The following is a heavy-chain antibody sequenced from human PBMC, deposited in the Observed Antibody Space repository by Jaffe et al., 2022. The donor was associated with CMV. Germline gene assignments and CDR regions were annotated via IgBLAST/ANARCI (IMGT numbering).Heavy chain of an antibody. CDR3: AKDPPAGEWELRPLGYFDY. V-gene: IGHV3-30*18. D-gene: IGHD1-26*01. CDR2: ISYDGSYT. J-gene: IGHJ4*02. CDR1: GFTFRNYG. Sequence: QVQLVESGGGVVQPGRSLRLSCAASGFTFRNYGIHWVRQAPGKGLEWVALISYDGSYTYYADSVKGRFTVSRDNSKNTLFLQMNSLRAEDTAVYYCAKDPPAGEWELRPLGYFDYWGQGTLVTVSS.